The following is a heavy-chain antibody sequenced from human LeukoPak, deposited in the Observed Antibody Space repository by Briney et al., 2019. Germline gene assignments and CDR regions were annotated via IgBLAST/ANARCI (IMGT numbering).Heavy chain of an antibody. J-gene: IGHJ4*02. CDR1: GFTFDDYA. CDR2: ISWNSGSI. CDR3: ARDQWPFDY. Sequence: GRSLRLSCAASGFTFDDYAMHWVRQAPGKGLEWVSGISWNSGSIGYADSVKGRFTISRDNAKNSLYLQMNSLRAKDTAVYYCARDQWPFDYWGQGTLVTVSS. D-gene: IGHD6-19*01. V-gene: IGHV3-9*01.